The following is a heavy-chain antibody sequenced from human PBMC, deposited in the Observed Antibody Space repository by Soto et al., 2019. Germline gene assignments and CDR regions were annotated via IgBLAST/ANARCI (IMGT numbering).Heavy chain of an antibody. D-gene: IGHD2-15*01. CDR1: GFTVSTTY. J-gene: IGHJ6*02. Sequence: PGGSLRLSCYASGFTVSTTYMSWFRQAPGMGLEWVAVIESGGSTHYADSVKGRFTISRDNSKNMIYLQLDTLRADDTAVYYCAKDLGPLRLLNYYFYGLDVWGQGTTVTVSS. CDR3: AKDLGPLRLLNYYFYGLDV. V-gene: IGHV3-53*01. CDR2: IESGGST.